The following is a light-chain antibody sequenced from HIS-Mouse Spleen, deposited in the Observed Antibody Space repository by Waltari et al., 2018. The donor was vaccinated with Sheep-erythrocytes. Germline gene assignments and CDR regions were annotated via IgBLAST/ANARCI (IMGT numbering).Light chain of an antibody. CDR2: YKSDSDK. V-gene: IGLV5-45*03. CDR3: MIWHSSAWV. CDR1: SGINVGTYR. Sequence: QAVLTQPSSLSASPGASASLTCTLRSGINVGTYRIYWYQQKPGSPPQYLLRYKSDSDKHQGWWVPSRFSGSKAASANAGILLISGLKSEDEADYYCMIWHSSAWVFGGGTKLTVL. J-gene: IGLJ3*02.